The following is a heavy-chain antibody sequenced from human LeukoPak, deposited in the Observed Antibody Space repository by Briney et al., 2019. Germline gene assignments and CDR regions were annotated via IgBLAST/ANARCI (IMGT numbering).Heavy chain of an antibody. CDR3: AGAGGYYDSNGYYPFDY. Sequence: SETLSLTCAVYGGSFSGYYWSWIRQPPGKGLEWIGEINHSGSTNYNPSLKSRVTISVDTSKNQFSLKLSSVTAADTAVYYCAGAGGYYDSNGYYPFDYWGQGTLVTVSS. D-gene: IGHD3-22*01. CDR2: INHSGST. J-gene: IGHJ4*02. CDR1: GGSFSGYY. V-gene: IGHV4-34*01.